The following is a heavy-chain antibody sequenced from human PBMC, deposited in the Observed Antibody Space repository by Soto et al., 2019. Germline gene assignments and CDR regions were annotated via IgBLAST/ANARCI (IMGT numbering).Heavy chain of an antibody. V-gene: IGHV4-34*01. D-gene: IGHD2-2*01. CDR3: ARGRPGVVVPADGPFEFDY. CDR2: INHSGST. J-gene: IGHJ4*02. Sequence: PSETLSLTCAVYGGSFSGYCWSWIRQPPGKGLEWIGEINHSGSTNYNPSLKSRVTISVDTSKNQFSLKLSSVTAADTAVYYCARGRPGVVVPADGPFEFDYWGQGTLVTVSS. CDR1: GGSFSGYC.